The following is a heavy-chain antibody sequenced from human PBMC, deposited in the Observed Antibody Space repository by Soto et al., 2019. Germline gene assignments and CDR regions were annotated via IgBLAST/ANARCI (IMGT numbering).Heavy chain of an antibody. D-gene: IGHD3-22*01. CDR2: ISAYNGNT. CDR3: ARRSYYDSSGPYYGMDV. J-gene: IGHJ6*02. CDR1: GYTFTSYG. V-gene: IGHV1-18*01. Sequence: ASVKVSCKASGYTFTSYGISWVRQAPRQGLEWMGWISAYNGNTNYAQKLQGRVTMTTDTSTSTAYMELRSLRSDDTAVYYCARRSYYDSSGPYYGMDVWGQGTTVTVSS.